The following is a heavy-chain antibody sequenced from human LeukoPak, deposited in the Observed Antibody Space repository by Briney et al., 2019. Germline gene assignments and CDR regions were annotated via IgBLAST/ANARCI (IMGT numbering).Heavy chain of an antibody. Sequence: ASVKVSCKASGYTFTDYYMHWVRQAPGQGLEWMGWISAYSGNTNYAQKLQGRVTMTTDTSTSTAYMELRSLRSDDTAVYYCARDWAYYFDYWGQGTLVTVSS. V-gene: IGHV1-18*04. CDR3: ARDWAYYFDY. J-gene: IGHJ4*02. CDR1: GYTFTDYY. D-gene: IGHD3-16*01. CDR2: ISAYSGNT.